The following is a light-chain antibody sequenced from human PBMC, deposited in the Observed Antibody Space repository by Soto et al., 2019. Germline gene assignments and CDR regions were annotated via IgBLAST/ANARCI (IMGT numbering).Light chain of an antibody. CDR1: SSDVGGYNY. V-gene: IGLV2-14*01. CDR3: SSYTGSSTSVV. CDR2: DVS. J-gene: IGLJ2*01. Sequence: QSALTQPASVSGSPGQSITISCTGTSSDVGGYNYVSWYQQHPGKAPKLMIYDVSNRPSGVSNRFSGSKSGNTASLTISGLQAEDEADYYCSSYTGSSTSVVFGGGTQLPVL.